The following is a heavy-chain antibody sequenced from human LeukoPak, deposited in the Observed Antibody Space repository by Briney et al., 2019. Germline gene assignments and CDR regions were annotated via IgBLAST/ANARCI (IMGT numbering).Heavy chain of an antibody. CDR2: IGNAGDT. D-gene: IGHD1-1*01. V-gene: IGHV3-13*01. CDR1: GFTFSDYD. Sequence: GGSLRLSCAASGFTFSDYDMHWVRQATGEGLEWVSSIGNAGDTYYTGSVKGRFTISRENAKNSLYLQMNSLRAGDTAVYYCARVAKERVGGVYYFDYWGQGTLATVSS. J-gene: IGHJ4*02. CDR3: ARVAKERVGGVYYFDY.